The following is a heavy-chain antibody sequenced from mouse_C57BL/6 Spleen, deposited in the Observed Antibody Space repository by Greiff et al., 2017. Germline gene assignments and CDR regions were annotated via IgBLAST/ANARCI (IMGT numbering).Heavy chain of an antibody. J-gene: IGHJ4*01. CDR2: IDPEDGDT. CDR1: GFNIKDYY. Sequence: EVQLQESGAELVKPGASVKLSCTASGFNIKDYYMHWVKQRTEQGLEWIGRIDPEDGDTKYAPTFQGKDTITADTSSSTAYMQLSSLTSEDSAVYYCARPSSGYDYAMDYWGQGTSVTVSS. CDR3: ARPSSGYDYAMDY. V-gene: IGHV14-2*01. D-gene: IGHD3-2*02.